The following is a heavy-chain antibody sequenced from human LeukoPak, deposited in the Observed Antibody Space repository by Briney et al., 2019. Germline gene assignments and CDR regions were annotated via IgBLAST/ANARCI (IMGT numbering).Heavy chain of an antibody. D-gene: IGHD6-13*01. V-gene: IGHV4-59*08. CDR1: GGSISNYY. J-gene: IGHJ4*02. CDR2: IYSSGST. CDR3: ARRYSSSWYVEGYFDY. Sequence: PSETLSLTCTVSGGSISNYYWSWIRQPPGKGLEWIGYIYSSGSTDYNPSLKSRVTISVDTSKKQFSLMLSSVTAADTAVYCCARRYSSSWYVEGYFDYWGQGTLVTVSS.